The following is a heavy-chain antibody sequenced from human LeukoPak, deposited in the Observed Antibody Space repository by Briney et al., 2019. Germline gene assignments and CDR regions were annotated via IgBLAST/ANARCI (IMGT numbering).Heavy chain of an antibody. J-gene: IGHJ4*02. CDR3: ARLREIPVFGVVTKSTSYFDY. CDR1: GFTFSSYA. V-gene: IGHV3-7*01. D-gene: IGHD3-3*01. Sequence: GGSLRLSCAASGFTFSSYAMNWVRQAPGKGLELVANIKQDRSEKYYVDSVKGRFTISRDNAKNSLYLQMNSLRAEDTAVYYCARLREIPVFGVVTKSTSYFDYWGQGTLVTVSS. CDR2: IKQDRSEK.